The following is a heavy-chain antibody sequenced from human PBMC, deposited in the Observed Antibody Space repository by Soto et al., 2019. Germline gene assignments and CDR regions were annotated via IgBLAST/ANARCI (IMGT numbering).Heavy chain of an antibody. CDR2: IYYSGST. CDR3: ARGDRSSCEIDY. CDR1: GGSISSYY. V-gene: IGHV4-59*01. J-gene: IGHJ4*02. D-gene: IGHD6-13*01. Sequence: SETLSLTCTVSGGSISSYYWSWIRQPPGKGLEWIGYIYYSGSTNYNPSLKSRVTISVDTSKNQFSLKLSSVTAADTAVYYCARGDRSSCEIDYWGQGTLVTSPQ.